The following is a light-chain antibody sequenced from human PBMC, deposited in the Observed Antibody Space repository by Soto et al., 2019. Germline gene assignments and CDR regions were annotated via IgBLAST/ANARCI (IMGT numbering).Light chain of an antibody. V-gene: IGKV3-20*01. J-gene: IGKJ5*01. CDR2: DAS. CDR1: ESVVSNY. CDR3: QQYGSSPIT. Sequence: GLSTSPAPLSLNNEERATLSCRSPESVVSNYLAWYQLKPGQAPRLLIYDASSRATGIPDRFSGSGSGTDFTLTISRLEPEDFAVYYCQQYGSSPITFGQGTRLEIK.